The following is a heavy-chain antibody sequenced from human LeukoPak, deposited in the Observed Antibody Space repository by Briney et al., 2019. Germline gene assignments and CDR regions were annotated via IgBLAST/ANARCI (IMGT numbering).Heavy chain of an antibody. J-gene: IGHJ4*02. CDR3: ARGSYSGYDLVFDY. V-gene: IGHV1-69*04. CDR1: GGTFSSYA. CDR2: IIPILGIA. Sequence: ASVKVSCKASGGTFSSYAISWVRQAHGQGLEWMGRIIPILGIANYAQKFQGRVTITADKSTSTAYMELSSLRSEDTAVYYCARGSYSGYDLVFDYWGQGTLVTVSS. D-gene: IGHD5-12*01.